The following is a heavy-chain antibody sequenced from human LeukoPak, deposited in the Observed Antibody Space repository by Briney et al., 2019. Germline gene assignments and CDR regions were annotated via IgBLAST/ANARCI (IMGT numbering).Heavy chain of an antibody. D-gene: IGHD3-3*01. Sequence: ASVKVSCKASGYTFTGYDINWMRQAAGQGLEWMGWMNPNSGDTGYAQKFQGRVTMTRDTSTSTVYMELSSLRSEDTAVYCCARDSLPGYDFWSGYSLPSINWFDPWGQGTLVTVSS. CDR1: GYTFTGYD. J-gene: IGHJ5*02. V-gene: IGHV1-8*01. CDR3: ARDSLPGYDFWSGYSLPSINWFDP. CDR2: MNPNSGDT.